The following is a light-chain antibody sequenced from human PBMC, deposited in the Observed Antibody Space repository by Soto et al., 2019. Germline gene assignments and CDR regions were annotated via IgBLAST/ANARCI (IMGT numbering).Light chain of an antibody. CDR1: QSVSSSY. Sequence: EIVLTQSPGTLSLSPGERATLSCRASQSVSSSYLAWYQQKPGQAPRLLIYGASSRATGIPDRFSGSGSGTDLTLTSSRLEPEDFAVYYCQQYGSAPRTFGQGTKAELK. CDR3: QQYGSAPRT. CDR2: GAS. V-gene: IGKV3-20*01. J-gene: IGKJ1*01.